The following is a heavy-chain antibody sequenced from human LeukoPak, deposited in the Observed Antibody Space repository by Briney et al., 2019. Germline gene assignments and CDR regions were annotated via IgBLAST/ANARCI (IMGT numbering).Heavy chain of an antibody. D-gene: IGHD4-17*01. CDR1: GLPIADFA. Sequence: GGSLRLSCVASGLPIADFAMHWVRQAPGKGLVWVARIKGDGSSTIYADSVKGRFTISRDNSKNTLYLQTSSLRAEDTAVYYCARASTTVPNLLDHWGRGTLVTVSS. CDR3: ARASTTVPNLLDH. CDR2: IKGDGSST. J-gene: IGHJ4*02. V-gene: IGHV3-74*01.